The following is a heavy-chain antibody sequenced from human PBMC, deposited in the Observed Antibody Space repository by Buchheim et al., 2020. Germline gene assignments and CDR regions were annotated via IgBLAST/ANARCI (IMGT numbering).Heavy chain of an antibody. J-gene: IGHJ4*02. Sequence: QVQLQESGPGLVKPSQTLSLTCAVSGGSISSGGYSWSWIRQPPGKGLEWIGYIYYSGGTYYNPSLKSRVTISVNTSKNQFSLKLSSVTAADTAVYYCARGGDFWSGYPLDYWGQGTL. CDR1: GGSISSGGYS. CDR2: IYYSGGT. D-gene: IGHD3-3*01. V-gene: IGHV4-30-4*07. CDR3: ARGGDFWSGYPLDY.